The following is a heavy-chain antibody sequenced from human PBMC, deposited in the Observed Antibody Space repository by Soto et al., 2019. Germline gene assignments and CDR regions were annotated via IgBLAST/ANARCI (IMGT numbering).Heavy chain of an antibody. J-gene: IGHJ4*02. Sequence: QVQLVESGGGVAQPGRSLRLSCAASGFTFSSHSMHWVRQAPGKGLEWVAVIAFDGSYKYYADSVKGRFTISRDNSKNTLYLQVNSLTAEDTAVYYCARGAGIIVAGTSFESWGQGTLVTVSS. V-gene: IGHV3-30*04. CDR1: GFTFSSHS. CDR3: ARGAGIIVAGTSFES. CDR2: IAFDGSYK. D-gene: IGHD6-19*01.